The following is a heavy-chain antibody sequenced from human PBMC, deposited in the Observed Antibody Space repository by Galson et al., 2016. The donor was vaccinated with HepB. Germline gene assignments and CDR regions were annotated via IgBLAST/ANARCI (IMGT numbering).Heavy chain of an antibody. V-gene: IGHV3-11*04. CDR3: ARDGPHDFWSGYPFDY. J-gene: IGHJ4*02. CDR1: GFTFSDYY. Sequence: SLRLSCAASGFTFSDYYMTWIRQAPGKGLQWLSYISGSGNSISYADSVKGRFTISRDNAKNSLYLQMNSLRAEDTAVYYCARDGPHDFWSGYPFDYWGQGTLVTVSS. CDR2: ISGSGNSI. D-gene: IGHD3-3*01.